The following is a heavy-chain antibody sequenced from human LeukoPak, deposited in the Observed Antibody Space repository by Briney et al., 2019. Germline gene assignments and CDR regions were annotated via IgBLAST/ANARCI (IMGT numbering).Heavy chain of an antibody. CDR2: MNPNSGNT. CDR3: ARAEVLRFLEWLPGTYYFDY. CDR1: GYTFTSYD. J-gene: IGHJ4*02. Sequence: GASVKVSCKASGYTFTSYDINWVLQATGQGLEWMGWMNPNSGNTGYAQKFQGRVTITRNTSISTAYMELSSLRSEDTAVYYCARAEVLRFLEWLPGTYYFDYWGQGTLVTVSS. V-gene: IGHV1-8*03. D-gene: IGHD3-3*01.